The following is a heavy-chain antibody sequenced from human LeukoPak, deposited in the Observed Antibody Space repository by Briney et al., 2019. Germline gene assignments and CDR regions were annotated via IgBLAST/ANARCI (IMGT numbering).Heavy chain of an antibody. CDR2: IYYSGST. V-gene: IGHV4-61*05. D-gene: IGHD3-22*01. Sequence: SETLSLTCTVSGVSISSSSYYWSWIRRPPGKGLEWIGYIYYSGSTNYNPSLKSRVTISVDTSKNQFSLKLSSVTAADTAVYYCARGVSYYDSSGYYNEYFQHWGQGTLVTVSS. CDR1: GVSISSSSYY. CDR3: ARGVSYYDSSGYYNEYFQH. J-gene: IGHJ1*01.